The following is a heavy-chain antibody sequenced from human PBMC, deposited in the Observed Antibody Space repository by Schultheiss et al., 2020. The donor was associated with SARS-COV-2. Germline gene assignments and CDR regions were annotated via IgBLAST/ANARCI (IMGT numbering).Heavy chain of an antibody. J-gene: IGHJ6*03. CDR1: GGSINNYR. D-gene: IGHD6-13*01. CDR3: ARDSSRTMDV. Sequence: SQTLSLTCTVSGGSINNYRTWIRQSAGKGLEWIGRIYTSGSTNYNPSLKSRVTISVDTSKNQFSLKLSSVTAADTAVYYCARDSSRTMDVWGKGTTVTVSS. CDR2: IYTSGST. V-gene: IGHV4-4*07.